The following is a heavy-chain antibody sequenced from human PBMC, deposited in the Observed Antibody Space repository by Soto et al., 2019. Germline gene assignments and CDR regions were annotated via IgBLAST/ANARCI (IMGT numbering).Heavy chain of an antibody. J-gene: IGHJ4*02. V-gene: IGHV2-5*02. CDR2: VFWDGGE. Sequence: QITLRESGPSLVKPTETLTLTCTFSGFSLTTTGVGVGWIRQPPGKALEWLAVVFWDGGERYSPSLKSRVTITKDTSKDQVVLTMTNMDPADTATYYCPQVYGSGSWGWYFHSWGQGTLVTVSS. D-gene: IGHD1-26*01. CDR1: GFSLTTTGVG. CDR3: PQVYGSGSWGWYFHS.